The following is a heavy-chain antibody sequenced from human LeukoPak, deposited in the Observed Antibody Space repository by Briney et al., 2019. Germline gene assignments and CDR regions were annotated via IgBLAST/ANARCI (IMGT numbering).Heavy chain of an antibody. D-gene: IGHD3-22*01. Sequence: PSETLSLTCTVSAGSIGSNSYYWGWIRQPPGKGLEWIGSIYYSGTTYYSPSLQSRVTISVDTSKNQFSLKLSSVTAADTAVYYCAREHASWYYDSSGYYYAFDYWGQGTLVTVSS. V-gene: IGHV4-39*02. CDR2: IYYSGTT. CDR1: AGSIGSNSYY. CDR3: AREHASWYYDSSGYYYAFDY. J-gene: IGHJ4*02.